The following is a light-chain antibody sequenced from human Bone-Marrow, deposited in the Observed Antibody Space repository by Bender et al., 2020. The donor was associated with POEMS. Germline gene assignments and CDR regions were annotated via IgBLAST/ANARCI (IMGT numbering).Light chain of an antibody. Sequence: QSALTQPPSASGSPGQSVTLSCTGTSSDVGGYDFVSWYQQRPGKAPKLIISEVTRRPSGVPDRFSGSKSGNTASLTVSWLQAEDEADYFCSSYTGSNNLVFGGGTKLTVL. J-gene: IGLJ2*01. V-gene: IGLV2-8*01. CDR2: EVT. CDR3: SSYTGSNNLV. CDR1: SSDVGGYDF.